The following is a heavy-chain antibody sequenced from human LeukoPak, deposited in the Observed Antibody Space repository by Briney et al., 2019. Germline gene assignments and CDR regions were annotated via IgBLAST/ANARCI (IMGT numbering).Heavy chain of an antibody. V-gene: IGHV3-15*01. CDR3: TTDASLSLLWFGGGFDY. D-gene: IGHD3-10*01. Sequence: GGSLRLSCAASGFTFSNVWMTWVRQTPGKGLEWVGRIKSKTDGGTTDYAAPVKGRFTISGDDSKNTLYLQMNSLKTEDTAVYYCTTDASLSLLWFGGGFDYWGQGTLVTVSS. CDR1: GFTFSNVW. CDR2: IKSKTDGGTT. J-gene: IGHJ4*02.